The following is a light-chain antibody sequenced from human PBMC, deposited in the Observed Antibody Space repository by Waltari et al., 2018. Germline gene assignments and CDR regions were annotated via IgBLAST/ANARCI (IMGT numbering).Light chain of an antibody. CDR1: RGHSNNT. V-gene: IGLV4-69*01. Sequence: QLVLPQSPSASASLRASVKLTCTLSRGHSNNTIAWQQQQPEKGPRYLMKVNSDGSHSKGDEIPDRFSGSSSGAERYLTISSLQSEDEADYYCQTGGHGTWVFGGGTKLTVL. CDR2: VNSDGSH. CDR3: QTGGHGTWV. J-gene: IGLJ3*02.